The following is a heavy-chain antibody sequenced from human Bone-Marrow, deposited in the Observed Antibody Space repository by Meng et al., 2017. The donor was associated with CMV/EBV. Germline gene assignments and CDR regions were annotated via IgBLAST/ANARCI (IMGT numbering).Heavy chain of an antibody. CDR1: GGSFSGFY. V-gene: IGHV4-34*01. D-gene: IGHD3-10*01. J-gene: IGHJ6*02. CDR3: ARGRRRYYVGSGSQGGYGMDV. CDR2: ISHSGST. Sequence: SETLSLTCAVYGGSFSGFYWSWIRQPPGKGLEWIGAISHSGSTNYNPSLTSRVTISVDTSKNQFSLKLKSLTAADTAVYYCARGRRRYYVGSGSQGGYGMDVWGQGTTVTVSS.